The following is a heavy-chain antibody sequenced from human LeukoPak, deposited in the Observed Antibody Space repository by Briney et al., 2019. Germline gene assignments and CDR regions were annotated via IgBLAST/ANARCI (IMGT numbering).Heavy chain of an antibody. CDR3: AREGYCSGGTCYSTMNWFDP. CDR2: ISAYNGNT. Sequence: GASVKVSCKASGCRFTSYGITWVRQAPGQGLEWMGWISAYNGNTNYAQKLQGRVTLTTDTSTSTAYMELRSLRSDDTAVYYCAREGYCSGGTCYSTMNWFDPWGQGTLVTVSS. D-gene: IGHD2-15*01. CDR1: GCRFTSYG. J-gene: IGHJ5*02. V-gene: IGHV1-18*01.